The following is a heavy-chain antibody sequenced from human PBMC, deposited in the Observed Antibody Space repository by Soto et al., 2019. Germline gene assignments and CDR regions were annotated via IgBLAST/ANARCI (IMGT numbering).Heavy chain of an antibody. V-gene: IGHV4-4*02. CDR1: GDSINNGYW. Sequence: QVQLQESGPGLVKPSGTLSLTCGVSGDSINNGYWWTWVRQPPGKGLEWIGEKHHSGSTNYNLSLKSRVSISLAKTKNQFSMNLSSVTAADTAVYFCASSSGWWRLDVGGQGTTVTVSS. CDR3: ASSSGWWRLDV. D-gene: IGHD6-19*01. CDR2: KHHSGST. J-gene: IGHJ6*02.